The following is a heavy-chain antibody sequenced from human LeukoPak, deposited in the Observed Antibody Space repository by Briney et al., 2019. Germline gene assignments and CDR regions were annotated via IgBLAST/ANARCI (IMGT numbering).Heavy chain of an antibody. Sequence: PSASVKVSCRVSGNSFTSYGINWVRQPPGQGLEGRGGMSAPKGNTKFAQKLKGRIAMTTDRSTSTAYMEVRSLSSDDPAVYYCARDRRYSDSGSPDPPAPGNWGQGTLVTVSS. J-gene: IGHJ4*02. CDR1: GNSFTSYG. V-gene: IGHV1-18*01. CDR2: MSAPKGNT. CDR3: ARDRRYSDSGSPDPPAPGN. D-gene: IGHD3-10*01.